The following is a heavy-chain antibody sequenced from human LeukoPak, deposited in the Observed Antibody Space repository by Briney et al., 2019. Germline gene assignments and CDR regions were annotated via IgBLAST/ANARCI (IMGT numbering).Heavy chain of an antibody. CDR3: ATSRNVDQFDI. Sequence: SETLSLTCAVSGGSISSGSYYWGWLRQHPGKGLEWIGSVYYSGSTYYNPSLKSRLTISKDTSKKQFSLKLSSVTAADTAVYFCATSRNVDQFDIWGQGTMVTVSS. D-gene: IGHD3/OR15-3a*01. J-gene: IGHJ3*02. V-gene: IGHV4-31*11. CDR2: VYYSGST. CDR1: GGSISSGSYY.